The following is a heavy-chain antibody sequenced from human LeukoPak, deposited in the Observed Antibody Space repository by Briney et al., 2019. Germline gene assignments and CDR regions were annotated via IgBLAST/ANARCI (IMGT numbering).Heavy chain of an antibody. D-gene: IGHD1-26*01. CDR2: ISYSVGA. V-gene: IGHV4-59*02. J-gene: IGHJ4*01. CDR3: LRGVRLRGAY. Sequence: PSETLSLTCTVSGVSVSRDYRSWIRQSPGRGLEWIGYISYSVGANYNPSLKTRVTISLDTSNNQICLQWSCVIAPDTAVYCCLRGVRLRGAYWGDGALVTVS. CDR1: GVSVSRDY.